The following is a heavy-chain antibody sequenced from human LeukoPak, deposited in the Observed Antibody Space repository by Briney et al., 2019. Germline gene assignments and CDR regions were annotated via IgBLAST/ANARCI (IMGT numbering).Heavy chain of an antibody. CDR1: GGSISSSSYY. D-gene: IGHD6-19*01. J-gene: IGHJ4*02. CDR2: IYYSGST. Sequence: PSETVSLTCTVSGGSISSSSYYWGWIRQPPGKGLEWIGSIYYSGSTYYNPSLKSRVTISVDTSKNQFSLKLSSVTAADTAVYYCARASIAVAGIYFDYWGQGTLVTVSS. CDR3: ARASIAVAGIYFDY. V-gene: IGHV4-39*07.